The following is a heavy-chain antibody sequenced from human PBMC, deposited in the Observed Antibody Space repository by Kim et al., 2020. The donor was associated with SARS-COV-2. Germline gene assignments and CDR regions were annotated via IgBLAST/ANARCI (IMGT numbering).Heavy chain of an antibody. J-gene: IGHJ4*02. Sequence: SGPTLVKPTQTLTLTCTFSGFSLSTSGVGVGWIRQPPGKALEWLALIYWDDDKRYSPSLKSRLTITKDTSKNQVVLTMTNMDPVDTATYYCAHWGLPRSHISRHHSVYFDYWGQGTLVTVSS. CDR1: GFSLSTSGVG. CDR2: IYWDDDK. V-gene: IGHV2-5*02. D-gene: IGHD3-16*01. CDR3: AHWGLPRSHISRHHSVYFDY.